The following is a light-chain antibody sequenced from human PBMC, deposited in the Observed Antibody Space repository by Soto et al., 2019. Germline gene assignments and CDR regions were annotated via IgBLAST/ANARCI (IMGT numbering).Light chain of an antibody. CDR1: QGIRNY. V-gene: IGKV1-27*01. Sequence: DIQMTQSPTSLSASVGDRVTITCRASQGIRNYVAWYQQIPGKAPKLLIYAASTLQSGVPSRFSGSGSVTEFTLTINGLQPEDVATYSCQKYSSVPVFGPGTKVEIK. CDR2: AAS. J-gene: IGKJ3*01. CDR3: QKYSSVPV.